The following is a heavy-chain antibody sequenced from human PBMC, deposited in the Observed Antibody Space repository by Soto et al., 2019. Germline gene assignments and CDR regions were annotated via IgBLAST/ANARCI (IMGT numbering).Heavy chain of an antibody. D-gene: IGHD3-22*01. V-gene: IGHV1-2*02. J-gene: IGHJ5*02. Sequence: ASVKVSCKASGYTFTGYYLHWVRQAPGQGLEWMGWINPKSGGTKYAQNFQGRVTMTRDTSISTAYMDLSRLRSDDTAVYYCARSLSPTDLNSSDSPAYYNWFDPWGQGTPVT. CDR2: INPKSGGT. CDR3: ARSLSPTDLNSSDSPAYYNWFDP. CDR1: GYTFTGYY.